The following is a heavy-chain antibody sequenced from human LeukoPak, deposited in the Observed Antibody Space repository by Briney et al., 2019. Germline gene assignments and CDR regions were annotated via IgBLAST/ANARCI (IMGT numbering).Heavy chain of an antibody. Sequence: SETLSLTCTVSGGSISSYYWSWIRQPPGKGLEWIGYIYYSGSTNYNPSLKSRVTISVDTSKNQFSLKLSSVTAADTAVYYCASTVVVLAAMLSEYFQHWGQGTLVTVSS. CDR3: ASTVVVLAAMLSEYFQH. D-gene: IGHD2-2*01. J-gene: IGHJ1*01. CDR2: IYYSGST. CDR1: GGSISSYY. V-gene: IGHV4-59*08.